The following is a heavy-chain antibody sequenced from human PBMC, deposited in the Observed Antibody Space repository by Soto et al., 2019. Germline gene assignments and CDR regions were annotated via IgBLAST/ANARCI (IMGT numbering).Heavy chain of an antibody. V-gene: IGHV3-7*03. J-gene: IGHJ4*02. CDR2: INQDGGVT. D-gene: IGHD6-19*01. CDR3: ARYYRGSGSYFFDY. CDR1: VFTFISSF. Sequence: VGSLRLSCVSSVFTFISSFMGCIRHSPGKGLEWVANINQDGGVTYYVDSVEGRFTISRDNTKDSLYLQMNSLRGEDTAIYYCARYYRGSGSYFFDYWGQGTPVSVSS.